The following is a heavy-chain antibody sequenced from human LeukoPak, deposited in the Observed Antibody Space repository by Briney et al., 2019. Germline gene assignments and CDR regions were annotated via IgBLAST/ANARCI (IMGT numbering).Heavy chain of an antibody. CDR2: INPNSGGT. J-gene: IGHJ4*02. CDR3: ARAPGSNTAMVD. CDR1: GYTFTGYY. Sequence: ASAKVSCKASGYTFTGYYMHWLRQAPGQGLEWMGRINPNSGGTNYAQKFQGRVTMTRDTSISTAYMELSRLRSDDTAVYYCARAPGSNTAMVDWGQGTLVTVSS. D-gene: IGHD5-18*01. V-gene: IGHV1-2*06.